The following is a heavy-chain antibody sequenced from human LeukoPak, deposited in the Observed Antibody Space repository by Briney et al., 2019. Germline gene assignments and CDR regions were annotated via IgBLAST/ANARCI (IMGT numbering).Heavy chain of an antibody. CDR1: GFTFSSYA. V-gene: IGHV3-23*01. CDR3: AKVETSGGANCYALDY. Sequence: RGGSLRLSCAASGFTFSSYAMTWVRQAPDKGLEWVSAISGSDGSTYYADSVKGRFTISRDDSQNTLYLQMNSLSAEDTAVYYCAKVETSGGANCYALDYWGQGTLVTDSS. J-gene: IGHJ4*02. CDR2: ISGSDGST. D-gene: IGHD2-2*01.